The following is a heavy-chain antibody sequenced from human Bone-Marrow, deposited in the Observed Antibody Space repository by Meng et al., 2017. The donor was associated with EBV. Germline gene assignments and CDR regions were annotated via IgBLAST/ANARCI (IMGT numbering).Heavy chain of an antibody. CDR3: AREGYGDRWVDY. J-gene: IGHJ4*02. Sequence: QVQLQESGPGLVKPSQTLSLTGAVSGGSISSAGYYWSWIRQPPGKGLEWIGHMYNRGSTYYNPSLRGRVTISGDTSKNQFSLKLSSVTAADTAVYYCAREGYGDRWVDYWGQGTLVTVSS. V-gene: IGHV4-30-4*01. CDR1: GGSISSAGYY. CDR2: MYNRGST. D-gene: IGHD4-17*01.